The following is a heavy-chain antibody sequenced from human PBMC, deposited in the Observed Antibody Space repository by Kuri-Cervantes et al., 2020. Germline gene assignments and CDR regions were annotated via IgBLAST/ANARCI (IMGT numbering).Heavy chain of an antibody. V-gene: IGHV3-21*01. J-gene: IGHJ6*02. CDR3: ATEHRLLWFGELSRYYYYGMDV. Sequence: GESLKISCAASGFTFSSYSMNWVRQAPGKGLEWVSSISSSSSYIYYADSVKGRFTISRDNAKNSLYLQMNSLRAEDTAVYYCATEHRLLWFGELSRYYYYGMDVWGQGTTVTVSS. CDR1: GFTFSSYS. D-gene: IGHD3-10*01. CDR2: ISSSSSYI.